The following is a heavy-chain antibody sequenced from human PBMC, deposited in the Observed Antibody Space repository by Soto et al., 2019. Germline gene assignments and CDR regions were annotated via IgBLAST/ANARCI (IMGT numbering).Heavy chain of an antibody. Sequence: EVQLVESGGGLVQPGGSLRLSCAASGLIFSDYHMDWVRQAPGKGLEGVGRIRRKANSYTTEYAASVKGRVTISRDDSKNSLYLQMSSLKSEDTAVYYCAMLGGWSGGSSGMDVWGQGTTVTVSS. CDR1: GLIFSDYH. D-gene: IGHD6-19*01. CDR3: AMLGGWSGGSSGMDV. V-gene: IGHV3-72*01. J-gene: IGHJ6*02. CDR2: IRRKANSYTT.